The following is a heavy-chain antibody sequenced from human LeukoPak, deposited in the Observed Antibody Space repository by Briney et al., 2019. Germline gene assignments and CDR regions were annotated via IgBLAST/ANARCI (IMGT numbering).Heavy chain of an antibody. J-gene: IGHJ4*02. D-gene: IGHD3-9*01. CDR3: ARDEAIPGYLGL. V-gene: IGHV1-18*01. CDR2: ISADKGNT. Sequence: ASVKVSCKASGYTFNSYGISWVRQAPGQGLEWMGWISADKGNTNYAQKLQGRVTMTTDTSTSTAYMELRSLRSDDTAVYYCARDEAIPGYLGLWGQGTLVTVSS. CDR1: GYTFNSYG.